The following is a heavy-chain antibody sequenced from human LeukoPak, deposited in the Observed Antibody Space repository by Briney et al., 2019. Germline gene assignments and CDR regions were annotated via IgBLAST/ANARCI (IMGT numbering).Heavy chain of an antibody. Sequence: SVKVSCKASGGTFSSYAISWVRQAPGQGLEWMGGIIPIFGTANYAQKFQGRVTITADESTSTAYMELSSLRSEDTAVYYCAREGYDILTCYHYGQNWFDPWGQGTLVTVSS. CDR3: AREGYDILTCYHYGQNWFDP. J-gene: IGHJ5*02. V-gene: IGHV1-69*13. CDR1: GGTFSSYA. CDR2: IIPIFGTA. D-gene: IGHD3-9*01.